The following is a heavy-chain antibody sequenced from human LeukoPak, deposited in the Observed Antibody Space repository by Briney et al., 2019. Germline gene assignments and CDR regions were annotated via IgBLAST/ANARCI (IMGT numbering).Heavy chain of an antibody. CDR1: GGSISNNRYY. CDR3: ARDTYGHTAMALYYFDY. CDR2: INHGGDT. V-gene: IGHV4-39*07. J-gene: IGHJ4*02. D-gene: IGHD5-18*01. Sequence: SETLSLTCTVSGGSISNNRYYWSWIRQPPGKGLEWIANINHGGDTYYNPSLKSRVTISVDTSNNQFSLKLYSVTDADTAVYYCARDTYGHTAMALYYFDYWGQGILVTVSS.